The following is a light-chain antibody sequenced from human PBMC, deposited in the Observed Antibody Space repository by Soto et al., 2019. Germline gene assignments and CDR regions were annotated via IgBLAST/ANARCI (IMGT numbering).Light chain of an antibody. Sequence: EIVLAQSPGTLSLSAGERATLSCRSSQSVSNNYLAWYQQKPGQAPRLLIYGASNRATGIPDRFSGSGSGTDFPLTISRLEPDDFAVYYCQQYGSSGTFGQGTKVDIK. V-gene: IGKV3-20*01. CDR3: QQYGSSGT. CDR1: QSVSNNY. J-gene: IGKJ1*01. CDR2: GAS.